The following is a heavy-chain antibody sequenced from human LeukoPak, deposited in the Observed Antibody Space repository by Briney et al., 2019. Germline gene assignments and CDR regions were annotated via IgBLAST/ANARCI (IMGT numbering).Heavy chain of an antibody. J-gene: IGHJ4*02. Sequence: PSETLSLTCTVSGGSIGSDNYYWGWIRQPPGTGLEWIGNIYYSGTAYYNPSLKSRVTISVDTSKNQFSLKLSSATAADTAVYYCARGITIFGVVVDYWGQGTLVTVSS. CDR3: ARGITIFGVVVDY. V-gene: IGHV4-39*07. CDR1: GGSIGSDNYY. CDR2: IYYSGTA. D-gene: IGHD3-3*01.